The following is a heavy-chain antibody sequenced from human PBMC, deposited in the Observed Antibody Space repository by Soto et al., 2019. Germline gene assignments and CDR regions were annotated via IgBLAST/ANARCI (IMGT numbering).Heavy chain of an antibody. CDR2: NSGTT. CDR3: ARLHGYCISSSCHGHYAMDV. J-gene: IGHJ6*04. D-gene: IGHD2-2*01. CDR1: SASISSSSYT. Sequence: QLQLQESGPGLVKPSETLSLTCTVSSASISSSSYTWGWIRQPPGKGLEWIGSNSGTTYYNPSLNSRVTVSVDTSKNQFSLKVTSVTAADTAVYYCARLHGYCISSSCHGHYAMDVWGKGTTVTVSS. V-gene: IGHV4-39*01.